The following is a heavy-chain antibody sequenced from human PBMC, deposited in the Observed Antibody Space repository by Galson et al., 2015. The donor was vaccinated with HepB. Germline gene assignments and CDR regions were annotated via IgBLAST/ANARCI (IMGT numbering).Heavy chain of an antibody. V-gene: IGHV1-2*02. D-gene: IGHD5-12*01. Sequence: SVKVSCKASGYTFTGYYMHWVRQAPGQGLEWMGWINPNSGGTNYAQKFQGRVTMTRDTSISTAYMELSRLRSDDTAVYYCAREGEYSGYDSRAYYFDYWGQGTLVTVSS. J-gene: IGHJ4*02. CDR3: AREGEYSGYDSRAYYFDY. CDR2: INPNSGGT. CDR1: GYTFTGYY.